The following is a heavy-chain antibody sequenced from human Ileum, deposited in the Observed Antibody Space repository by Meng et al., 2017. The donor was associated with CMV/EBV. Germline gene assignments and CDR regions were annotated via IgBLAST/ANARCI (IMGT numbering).Heavy chain of an antibody. CDR3: ARARVGAYDFDY. CDR1: EFTFNSYG. J-gene: IGHJ4*02. Sequence: GGSLRLSCAASEFTFNSYGMNWVRQAPGKGLEWVSYISPAGRTTHYADSVKGRFTISRDNAKNSLNLQMNSLRAEDSAVYYCARARVGAYDFDYWGQGTLVTVSS. D-gene: IGHD3-10*01. V-gene: IGHV3-48*04. CDR2: ISPAGRTT.